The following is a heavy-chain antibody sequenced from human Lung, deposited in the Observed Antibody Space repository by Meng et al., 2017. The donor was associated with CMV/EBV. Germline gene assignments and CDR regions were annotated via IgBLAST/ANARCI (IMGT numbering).Heavy chain of an antibody. CDR1: GFTFSDYY. Sequence: GESXKISXAASGFTFSDYYMSWIRQAPGKGLEWVSYISSSGSTIYYADSVKGRFTISRDNAKNSLYLQMNSLRAEDTAVYYCARDAVGHYYGMDVWGQGTXVTVSS. D-gene: IGHD3-16*01. V-gene: IGHV3-11*04. CDR3: ARDAVGHYYGMDV. CDR2: ISSSGSTI. J-gene: IGHJ6*02.